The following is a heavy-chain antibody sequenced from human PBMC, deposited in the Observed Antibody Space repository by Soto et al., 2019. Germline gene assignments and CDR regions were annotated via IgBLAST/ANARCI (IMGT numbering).Heavy chain of an antibody. V-gene: IGHV4-59*08. J-gene: IGHJ4*02. CDR2: IYYSGST. Sequence: QVQLQESGPGLVKPSETLSLTCTVSGGSISSYYWSWIRQPPGKGLEWIGYIYYSGSTNYNPSLKSRVTISVDTSKNQFSLKLSSVTAADTAVYYCARRDRYSSHFHYWGQGTLVTVSS. CDR1: GGSISSYY. D-gene: IGHD6-19*01. CDR3: ARRDRYSSHFHY.